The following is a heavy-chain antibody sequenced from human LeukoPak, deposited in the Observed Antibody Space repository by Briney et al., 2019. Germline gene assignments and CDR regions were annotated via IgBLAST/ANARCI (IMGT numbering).Heavy chain of an antibody. D-gene: IGHD5-18*01. CDR3: ARDLDTAMVTGY. CDR2: ISSSSSYI. Sequence: GGSLRLSCAASGFTFSSYSMNWVRQAPGKGLEWVSSISSSSSYIYYADSVKGRFTISRDNAKNSLYLQMNSLRAEDTAVYYCARDLDTAMVTGYWGQGTLVTVSS. CDR1: GFTFSSYS. J-gene: IGHJ4*02. V-gene: IGHV3-21*01.